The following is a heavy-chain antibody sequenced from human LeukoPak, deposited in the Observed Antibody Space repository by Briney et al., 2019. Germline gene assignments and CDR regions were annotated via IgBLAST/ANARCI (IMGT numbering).Heavy chain of an antibody. V-gene: IGHV3-21*01. J-gene: IGHJ3*02. CDR3: ARGGSSGWWAFDI. CDR2: ISSSSSYI. Sequence: GGSLRLSCAVSGFTFSSYSMKWVRQAPGKGLEWVSSISSSSSYIYYADSVKGRFTISRDNAKNSLYLQMYSLRAEDTAVYYCARGGSSGWWAFDIWGQGTMVTVSS. D-gene: IGHD6-19*01. CDR1: GFTFSSYS.